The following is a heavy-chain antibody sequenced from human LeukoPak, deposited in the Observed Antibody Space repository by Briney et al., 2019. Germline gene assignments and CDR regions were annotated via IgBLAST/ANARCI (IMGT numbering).Heavy chain of an antibody. CDR1: GGTFSSYA. CDR3: ARGVSREPITIFGVVNHYYYMDV. D-gene: IGHD3-3*01. V-gene: IGHV1-69*05. CDR2: IIPIFGTA. Sequence: SVKVSCKASGGTFSSYAISWVRQAPGQGLEWMGGIIPIFGTANYAQKFQGRVTITTDESTSTAYMELSSLRSEDMAVYYCARGVSREPITIFGVVNHYYYMDVWGKGTTVTVSS. J-gene: IGHJ6*03.